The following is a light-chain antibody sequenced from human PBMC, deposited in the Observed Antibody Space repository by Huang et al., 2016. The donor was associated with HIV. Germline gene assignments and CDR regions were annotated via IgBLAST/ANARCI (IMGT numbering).Light chain of an antibody. CDR1: QTISSS. J-gene: IGKJ1*01. CDR3: QQSYNALRT. V-gene: IGKV1-39*01. Sequence: DIQMTQSPSSLSASVGDRVTITCRASQTISSSLNWYQQKPGKAPKVLIYAASSSQSGVPSMFSGGGSGTDFTLTISNLQPEDFAIYYCQQSYNALRTFGQGTRVEI. CDR2: AAS.